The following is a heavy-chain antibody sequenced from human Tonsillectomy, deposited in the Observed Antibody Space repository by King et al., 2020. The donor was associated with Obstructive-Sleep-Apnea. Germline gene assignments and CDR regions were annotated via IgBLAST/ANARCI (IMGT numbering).Heavy chain of an antibody. CDR1: GYTFTSFD. CDR2: MNPNSGNT. D-gene: IGHD4-17*01. CDR3: ARGDYGALAHY. V-gene: IGHV1-8*01. Sequence: LVQSGAEVKKSGASVKVSCKASGYTFTSFDINWVRQATGQGLEWMGWMNPNSGNTGYAQKFQGRITMTSDTSISTAYMELSSLRYDDTAVYYCARGDYGALAHYWGQGTLVIVSS. J-gene: IGHJ4*02.